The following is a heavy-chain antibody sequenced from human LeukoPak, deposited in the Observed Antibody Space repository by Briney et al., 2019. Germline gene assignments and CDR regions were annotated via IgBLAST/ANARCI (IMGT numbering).Heavy chain of an antibody. J-gene: IGHJ5*02. V-gene: IGHV4-39*07. Sequence: SETLSLTCTVSGGSISSSSYYWGWIRQPPGKGLEWIGNIYYSGSSYHNPSLKSRVTISVDTSKSQFSLKLSSVTAADTAVYYCARAVIVGNWFDPWGQGTLVTVSS. D-gene: IGHD2/OR15-2a*01. CDR1: GGSISSSSYY. CDR2: IYYSGSS. CDR3: ARAVIVGNWFDP.